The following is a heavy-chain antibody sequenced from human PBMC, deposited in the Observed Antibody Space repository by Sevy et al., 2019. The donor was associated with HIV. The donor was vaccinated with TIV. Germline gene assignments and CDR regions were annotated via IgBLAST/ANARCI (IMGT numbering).Heavy chain of an antibody. J-gene: IGHJ6*02. CDR2: ISAYNGNT. CDR1: GYTFTSYG. V-gene: IGHV1-18*01. Sequence: ASVKVSCKVSGYTFTSYGISWVRQAPGQGLEWMGWISAYNGNTNYAQMLQGRVTMTTDTSTSTAYMELRSLRSDDTAVYYCARAPPMATLPSRYYYGMDVWGQGTTVTVSS. D-gene: IGHD5-12*01. CDR3: ARAPPMATLPSRYYYGMDV.